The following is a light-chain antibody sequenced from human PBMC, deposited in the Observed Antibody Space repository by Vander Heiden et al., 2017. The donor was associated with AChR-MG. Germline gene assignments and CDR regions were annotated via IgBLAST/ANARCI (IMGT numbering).Light chain of an antibody. CDR1: SSDVGGYNY. CDR3: SSYTSSSTLV. CDR2: DVS. Sequence: QSALTQPASVSGSPGPSITISCTGTSSDVGGYNYVSWYQQHPGKAPKLMMYDVSKRPSGVSNRFSGSKSGNTASLTISGLQAEDEADDYCSSYTSSSTLVFGTGTKVTVL. V-gene: IGLV2-14*01. J-gene: IGLJ1*01.